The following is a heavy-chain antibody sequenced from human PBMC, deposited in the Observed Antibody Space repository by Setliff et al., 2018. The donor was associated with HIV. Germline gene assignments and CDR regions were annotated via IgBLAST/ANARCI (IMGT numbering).Heavy chain of an antibody. D-gene: IGHD5-18*01. J-gene: IGHJ4*02. CDR1: GFTFSSYE. CDR3: ASIELAAMVPADY. V-gene: IGHV3-48*03. CDR2: ISSSGSTI. Sequence: GGSLRLSCAASGFTFSSYEMNWVRQAPGKGLEWVSYISSSGSTIYYADSVKGRFTISRDNAKNSLFLQMNSLRAEDTAVYYCASIELAAMVPADYWGQGTLVTVSS.